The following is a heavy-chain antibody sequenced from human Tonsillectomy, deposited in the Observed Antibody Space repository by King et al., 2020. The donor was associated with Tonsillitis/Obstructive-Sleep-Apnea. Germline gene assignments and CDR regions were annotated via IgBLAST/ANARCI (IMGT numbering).Heavy chain of an antibody. J-gene: IGHJ4*02. V-gene: IGHV2-5*02. CDR1: GFSLSTRGVG. D-gene: IGHD2-15*01. CDR3: AHPQPYCTGGTCYSGPFDY. Sequence: VTLKESGPTLVKPTQTLTLTCTFSGFSLSTRGVGVGWIRQPPGKALEWLALVYWDDDKRYSPSLKSRLTITKDTSKNQVVLTMTNMDPVDTATYYCAHPQPYCTGGTCYSGPFDYWGQGTLVTVSS. CDR2: VYWDDDK.